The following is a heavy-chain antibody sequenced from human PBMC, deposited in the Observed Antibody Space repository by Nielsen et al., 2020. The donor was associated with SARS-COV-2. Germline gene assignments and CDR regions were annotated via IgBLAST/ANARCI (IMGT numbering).Heavy chain of an antibody. D-gene: IGHD3-3*01. J-gene: IGHJ5*02. V-gene: IGHV4-59*08. Sequence: SETLSLTCTVSGGSISGYYWSWIRQAPGKGLEWIGYIYYNGNTNYNPSLKSRVTISVDTSKNQFSLKLDSVTAADTAVYYCARHYHDFWSGYLAASWFDPWGQGTPVTVSS. CDR2: IYYNGNT. CDR3: ARHYHDFWSGYLAASWFDP. CDR1: GGSISGYY.